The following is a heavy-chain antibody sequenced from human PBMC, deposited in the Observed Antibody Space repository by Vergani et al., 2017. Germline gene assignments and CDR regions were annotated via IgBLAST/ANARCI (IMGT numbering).Heavy chain of an antibody. Sequence: QVQLQESGPGLVKPSETLSLTCTVSGGSISSSYWSWIRQPPGKGLEWIGYIYYSGSTNYNPSLKSRVTISVDTSKNQFSLKLSYVTAADTAVYYCARGAYSSSSEWFDPWGQGTLVTVSS. D-gene: IGHD6-6*01. V-gene: IGHV4-59*01. CDR3: ARGAYSSSSEWFDP. CDR1: GGSISSSY. CDR2: IYYSGST. J-gene: IGHJ5*02.